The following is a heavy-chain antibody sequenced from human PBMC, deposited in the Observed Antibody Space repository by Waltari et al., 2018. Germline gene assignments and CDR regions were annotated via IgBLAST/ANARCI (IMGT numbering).Heavy chain of an antibody. J-gene: IGHJ6*02. Sequence: QVQLVQSGAEVKKPGASVKVSCKAPGYTFTGAYLHWVRRAPGQGLEWMGWINPNSGGTNYAQKFQGRVTMTRDTSISTAYMELSRLRSDDTAVYYCARFEVPAAIRSGGTYYYYGMDVWGQGTTVTVSS. CDR2: INPNSGGT. D-gene: IGHD2-2*01. CDR3: ARFEVPAAIRSGGTYYYYGMDV. CDR1: GYTFTGAY. V-gene: IGHV1-2*02.